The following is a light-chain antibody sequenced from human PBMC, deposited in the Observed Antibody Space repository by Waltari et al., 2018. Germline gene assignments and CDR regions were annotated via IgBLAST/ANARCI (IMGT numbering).Light chain of an antibody. CDR3: AAWDDTLRGPV. J-gene: IGLJ3*02. CDR1: SSTIGSSS. Sequence: QPVLTQPPSASGTPGQRVSVSCPGSSSTIGSSSVYWYQRLPGTAPKVLIYFNDQRPSGVPDRFSGSKSGTSVSLAISGLRSEDEGDYYCAAWDDTLRGPVFGGGTKLTVL. V-gene: IGLV1-47*02. CDR2: FND.